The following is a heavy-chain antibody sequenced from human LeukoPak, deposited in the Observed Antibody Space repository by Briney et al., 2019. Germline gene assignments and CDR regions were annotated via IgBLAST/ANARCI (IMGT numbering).Heavy chain of an antibody. CDR1: GFTVSTTY. Sequence: GGSLRLSCAASGFTVSTTYMAWVRQAPGKGLVWVSRMNNDGSSTIYADSVKGRFTISRDSAKNTLYLQMNSLRAEDTAVYYCARADGSGWLTYWGQGTLVTVSS. D-gene: IGHD6-19*01. J-gene: IGHJ4*02. CDR2: MNNDGSST. V-gene: IGHV3-74*01. CDR3: ARADGSGWLTY.